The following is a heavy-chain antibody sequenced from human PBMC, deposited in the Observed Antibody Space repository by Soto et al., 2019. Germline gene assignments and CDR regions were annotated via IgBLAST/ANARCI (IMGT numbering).Heavy chain of an antibody. CDR1: GFIFSSYT. J-gene: IGHJ4*02. CDR3: AKARCSSATCYVPDY. Sequence: PGGSLRLSCAASGFIFSSYTMSWVRQAPGKGLEWVSVISGSGGSPYHADSVQGRFTIPRDNPKNTLYLQMNSLRAEDTAIYYCAKARCSSATCYVPDYWGQGTLVTVSS. CDR2: ISGSGGSP. D-gene: IGHD2-2*01. V-gene: IGHV3-23*01.